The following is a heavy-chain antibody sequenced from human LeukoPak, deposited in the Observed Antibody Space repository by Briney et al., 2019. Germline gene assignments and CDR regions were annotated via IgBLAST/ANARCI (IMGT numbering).Heavy chain of an antibody. V-gene: IGHV5-51*01. CDR3: ARQSGDGYNYYFDF. Sequence: KPGESLQISCKGSGYSFTYYWIGWVRQLPGEGLEWMGIIYPDDSETRYSPSFQGKVTISADKSIRTAYLQWSSLKASDTAMYYCARQSGDGYNYYFDFWGQGALVTVSS. CDR2: IYPDDSET. J-gene: IGHJ4*02. CDR1: GYSFTYYW. D-gene: IGHD5-24*01.